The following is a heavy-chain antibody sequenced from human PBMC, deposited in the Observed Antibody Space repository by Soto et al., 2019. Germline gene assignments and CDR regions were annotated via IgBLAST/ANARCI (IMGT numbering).Heavy chain of an antibody. CDR1: GGSISSHY. Sequence: QVQLQESGPGLVKPSETLSLTCTVSGGSISSHYWSWIRQPPGKGLEWIGYIYYNGSTNYNPSLKSRVTRSVDPSKNPVSLKLTSVTAADTAVYYCARLWAFTYSGSYYWYFDLWGRGTLVTVSS. CDR3: ARLWAFTYSGSYYWYFDL. J-gene: IGHJ2*01. D-gene: IGHD1-26*01. CDR2: IYYNGST. V-gene: IGHV4-59*11.